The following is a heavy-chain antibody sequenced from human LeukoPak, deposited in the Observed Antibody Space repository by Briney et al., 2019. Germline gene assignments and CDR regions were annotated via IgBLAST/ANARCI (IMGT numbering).Heavy chain of an antibody. V-gene: IGHV1-69*05. CDR2: IIPIFGTA. CDR3: ARRPTRGYSGYDYFGY. J-gene: IGHJ4*02. D-gene: IGHD5-12*01. CDR1: GGTFSSYA. Sequence: GASVKVSSKASGGTFSSYAISWVRQAPGQGLEWMGGIIPIFGTANYAQKFQGRVTITTDESTSTAYMELSSLRSEDTTVYYCARRPTRGYSGYDYFGYWGQGTLVTVSS.